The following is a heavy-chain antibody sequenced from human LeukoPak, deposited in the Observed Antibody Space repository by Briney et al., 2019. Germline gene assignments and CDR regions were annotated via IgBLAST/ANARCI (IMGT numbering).Heavy chain of an antibody. CDR1: GGSFSGYY. V-gene: IGHV4-34*01. CDR3: ARAGFGEPNFDY. CDR2: INHSGST. Sequence: SETLSLTCAVYGGSFSGYYWSWIRQPPGKGLEWIGEINHSGSTNYNPSLKSRVTISVDTSKNQFSLKLSSVTAADTAVYHCARAGFGEPNFDYWGQGTLVTVSS. D-gene: IGHD3-10*01. J-gene: IGHJ4*02.